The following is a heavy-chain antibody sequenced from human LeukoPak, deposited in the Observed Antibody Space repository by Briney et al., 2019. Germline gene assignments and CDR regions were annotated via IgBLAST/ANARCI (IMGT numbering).Heavy chain of an antibody. V-gene: IGHV3-48*01. J-gene: IGHJ6*03. CDR3: ARVGVGSGLGYYYYMDV. Sequence: GGSLRLSCAASGFTFNTYSMIWVRQAPGKGLEWLSYISGDSRTIYYPDSVKGRFTISRDNAKNSLYLQMNSLRAEDTAVYYCARVGVGSGLGYYYYMDVWGKGTTVTVSS. CDR2: ISGDSRTI. D-gene: IGHD3-10*01. CDR1: GFTFNTYS.